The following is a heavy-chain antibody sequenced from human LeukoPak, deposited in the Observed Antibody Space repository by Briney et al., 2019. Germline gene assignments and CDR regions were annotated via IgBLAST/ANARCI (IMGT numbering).Heavy chain of an antibody. Sequence: GGSLRLSCAASGFTFDDYGMSWVRQAPGKGLEWVSGINWNGGSTGYADSVKGRFTISRDNAKDSLYLQMNSLRAEDTALYYCASSYCGGDCSGPFDYWGQGTLVTVSS. V-gene: IGHV3-20*04. J-gene: IGHJ4*02. D-gene: IGHD2-21*02. CDR3: ASSYCGGDCSGPFDY. CDR1: GFTFDDYG. CDR2: INWNGGST.